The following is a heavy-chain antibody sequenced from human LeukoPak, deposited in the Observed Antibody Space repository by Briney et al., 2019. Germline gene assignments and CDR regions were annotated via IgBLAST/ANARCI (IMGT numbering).Heavy chain of an antibody. CDR3: ARGDVGYYYYFMDV. J-gene: IGHJ6*03. D-gene: IGHD3-16*01. CDR1: GYTFTSYD. V-gene: IGHV1-8*01. CDR2: TNPNSGNT. Sequence: ASGKVSCKASGYTFTSYDINWVRQATGQGLEWMGWTNPNSGNTGYAQKFQGRVTMTRNTSISTAYMDLSSLRSEDTAVYYCARGDVGYYYYFMDVWGKGTTVTISS.